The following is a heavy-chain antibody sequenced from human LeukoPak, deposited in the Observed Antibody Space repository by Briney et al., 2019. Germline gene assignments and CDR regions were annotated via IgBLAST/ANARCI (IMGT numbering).Heavy chain of an antibody. D-gene: IGHD6-13*01. Sequence: GGSLRLSCVASGFTFSTYGMHWVRQAPGKGLEWVAVVWFDGSNKNYAESVKGRFTISRDNPKNTLYLQMDSLRAEDTAVYYCAIEARVAAAGTHWFDPWGQGTLVTVSS. CDR1: GFTFSTYG. CDR2: VWFDGSNK. CDR3: AIEARVAAAGTHWFDP. V-gene: IGHV3-33*03. J-gene: IGHJ5*02.